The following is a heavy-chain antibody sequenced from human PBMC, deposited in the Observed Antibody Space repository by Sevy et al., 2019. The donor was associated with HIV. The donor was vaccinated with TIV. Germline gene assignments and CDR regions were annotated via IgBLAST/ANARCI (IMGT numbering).Heavy chain of an antibody. CDR3: ASGAYYYASRTENFDY. V-gene: IGHV3-33*01. CDR1: GFTFSSYG. CDR2: FWYDGSSK. J-gene: IGHJ4*02. Sequence: GGSLRLSCAASGFTFSSYGMHWVRQAPGKGLEWVALFWYDGSSKYYADSVKGRFTISRDNSKNTLYLQMNSLRAEDTAVYYCASGAYYYASRTENFDYWGQGTLVTVSS. D-gene: IGHD3-10*01.